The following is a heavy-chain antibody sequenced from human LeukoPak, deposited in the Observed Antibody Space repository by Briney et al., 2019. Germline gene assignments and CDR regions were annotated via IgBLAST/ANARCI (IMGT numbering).Heavy chain of an antibody. CDR1: GFIFTDYW. V-gene: IGHV3-74*01. Sequence: GGSMRLSCAASGFIFTDYWMHWVRQGPGKELVWVARISGDGRATTYADSVKGRFTISRDNAMSTAFLQMNSLRAEDTALYYCAKDGCSGGSCHFDYWGQGTLVTVSS. CDR3: AKDGCSGGSCHFDY. D-gene: IGHD2-15*01. CDR2: ISGDGRAT. J-gene: IGHJ4*02.